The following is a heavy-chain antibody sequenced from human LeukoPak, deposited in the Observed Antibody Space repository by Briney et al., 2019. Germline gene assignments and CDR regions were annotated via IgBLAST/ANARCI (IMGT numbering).Heavy chain of an antibody. J-gene: IGHJ4*02. CDR3: AKDNFGLVPYCFDS. CDR1: GFTFSSYT. Sequence: PGGSLRLSCAASGFTFSSYTMKWVRQAPGKGLEWVSSIGGGGFNTHYADSVKGRFSISRDTSTNTLYLEMNSLRADDSALYYCAKDNFGLVPYCFDSWGQGTLVTVSS. D-gene: IGHD2-21*01. V-gene: IGHV3-23*01. CDR2: IGGGGFNT.